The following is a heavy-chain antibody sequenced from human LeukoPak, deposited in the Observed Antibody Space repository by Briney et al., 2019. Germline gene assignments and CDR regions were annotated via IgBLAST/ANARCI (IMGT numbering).Heavy chain of an antibody. D-gene: IGHD3-16*02. J-gene: IGHJ3*02. Sequence: ASVKVSCKASGYTFTGYYMHWVRQAPGQGLEWMGWINPNSGGTNYAQKFQGRVTMTRDTSISTAYMELSRLRSDDTAVYYCARGVRGDYVWGSYREYDAFDIWGQGTMVTVSS. CDR3: ARGVRGDYVWGSYREYDAFDI. CDR2: INPNSGGT. CDR1: GYTFTGYY. V-gene: IGHV1-2*02.